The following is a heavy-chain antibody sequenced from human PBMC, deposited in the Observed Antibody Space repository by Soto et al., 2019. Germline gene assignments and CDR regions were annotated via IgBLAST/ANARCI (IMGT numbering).Heavy chain of an antibody. CDR3: AREGYYDSSGYPSHFQYNWFDP. CDR1: GGSISSGDYY. CDR2: IYYSGST. V-gene: IGHV4-30-4*01. J-gene: IGHJ5*02. D-gene: IGHD3-22*01. Sequence: SETLSLTCTVSGGSISSGDYYWSWIRQPPGKGLEWIGYIYYSGSTYYNPSLKSRVTISVDTSKNQFSLKLSSVTAADTAVYYCAREGYYDSSGYPSHFQYNWFDPWGQGALVTVSS.